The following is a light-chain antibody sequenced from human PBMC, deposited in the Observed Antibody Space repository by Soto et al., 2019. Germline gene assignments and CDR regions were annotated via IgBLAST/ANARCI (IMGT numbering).Light chain of an antibody. V-gene: IGLV2-8*01. CDR1: NNDVGGYNS. CDR2: EVN. J-gene: IGLJ2*01. CDR3: SSYAGSNNVI. Sequence: QSVLTQPPSASGSPGQSVTISCTGTNNDVGGYNSVSWYQQHPGKAPKLMIYEVNKRPSGVPDRFSGSKSGNTASLTVSGLQAEDEADYYCSSYAGSNNVIFGGGTKLTVL.